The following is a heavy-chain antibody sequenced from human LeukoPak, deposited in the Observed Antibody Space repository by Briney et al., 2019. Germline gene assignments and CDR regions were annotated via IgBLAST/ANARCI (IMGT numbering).Heavy chain of an antibody. CDR2: ISGSGGST. V-gene: IGHV3-23*01. D-gene: IGHD6-19*01. CDR1: GFTFSSYA. CDR3: AKVGIEWLVPDY. Sequence: GSLRLSCAASGFTFSSYAMSWVRQAPGKGLEWVSGISGSGGSTYYPDSVKGRFTISRDNSKNTLYLQMNSLRAEDTAVYYCAKVGIEWLVPDYWGQGTLVTVSS. J-gene: IGHJ4*02.